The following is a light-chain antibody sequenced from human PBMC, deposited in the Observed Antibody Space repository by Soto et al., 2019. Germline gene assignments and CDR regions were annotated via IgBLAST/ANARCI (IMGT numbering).Light chain of an antibody. CDR2: AAS. Sequence: DIQMTQSPSSVSASIGDRVTITCRASQGIRDWLAWYQQKPGKAPKLLIYAASSFQSGVPSRFSGSGSGTDFTLTISSLQPEDFATYYCQQTNNFPPTFGQGTRLEIK. V-gene: IGKV1-12*01. CDR3: QQTNNFPPT. J-gene: IGKJ5*01. CDR1: QGIRDW.